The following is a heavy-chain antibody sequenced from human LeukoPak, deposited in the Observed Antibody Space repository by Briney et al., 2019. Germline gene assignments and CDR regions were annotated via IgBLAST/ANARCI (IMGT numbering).Heavy chain of an antibody. Sequence: SVKGRFTISRDNSKNALCLQMNSLKGEDTAVYFCAKTTAPGPSPRSWSLIQHWGQGTLVTVPS. D-gene: IGHD6-13*01. CDR3: AKTTAPGPSPRSWSLIQH. V-gene: IGHV3-30*02. J-gene: IGHJ1*01.